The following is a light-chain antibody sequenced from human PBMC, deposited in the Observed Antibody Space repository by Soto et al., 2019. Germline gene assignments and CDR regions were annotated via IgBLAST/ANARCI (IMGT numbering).Light chain of an antibody. J-gene: IGLJ3*02. CDR1: SSDVGSYN. Sequence: QSALTQPPSVSGSPGQSVTISCTGTSSDVGSYNRVSWYQQPPGQAPRTLIYNTNTRSSGVPDRFSGSILGNKAALTITGAQADDECDYYCVLYMGSGISVFGGGTKLTVL. CDR2: NTN. V-gene: IGLV8-61*01. CDR3: VLYMGSGISV.